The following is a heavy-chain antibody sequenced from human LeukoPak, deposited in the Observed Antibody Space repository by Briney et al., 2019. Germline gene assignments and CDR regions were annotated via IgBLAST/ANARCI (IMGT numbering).Heavy chain of an antibody. CDR1: GGSFSGYY. J-gene: IGHJ4*02. V-gene: IGHV4-34*01. CDR2: INHSGST. Sequence: SETLSLTCAVYGGSFSGYYWSWIRQPPGKGLEWIGEINHSGSTNYNPSLKSRVTISGDTSRNQFSLRLTSVTAADTAVYYCARASYSYDINGWVPFDYWGQGTLVTVSS. D-gene: IGHD3-22*01. CDR3: ARASYSYDINGWVPFDY.